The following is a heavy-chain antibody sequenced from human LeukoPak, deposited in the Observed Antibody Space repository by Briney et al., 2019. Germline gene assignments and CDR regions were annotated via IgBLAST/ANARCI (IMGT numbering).Heavy chain of an antibody. CDR3: ARAVGVTAIHNAFDI. J-gene: IGHJ3*02. D-gene: IGHD2-21*02. CDR2: IYSGGGT. Sequence: PGGSLRLSCAASGFTVSGNYMSWVRQAPGKGLEWVSVIYSGGGTDYADSVKGRFTISRDNSKNTLYLQMNSLRAEDTAVYYCARAVGVTAIHNAFDIWGQGTMVTVSS. CDR1: GFTVSGNY. V-gene: IGHV3-66*02.